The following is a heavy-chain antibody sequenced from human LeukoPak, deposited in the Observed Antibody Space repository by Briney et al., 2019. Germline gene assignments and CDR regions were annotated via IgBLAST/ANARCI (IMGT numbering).Heavy chain of an antibody. CDR1: GFTFSRYH. V-gene: IGHV3-48*01. CDR2: ISIISSTI. CDR3: ARTYERDLDY. Sequence: PGGSLRLSCAASGFTFSRYHMNWVRQAPGKGLKWVSYISIISSTIYYADSVKGRFTISRDDAKNSVYLQMNSLRAEDTAVYYCARTYERDLDYWGQGTLVTVSS. D-gene: IGHD3-3*01. J-gene: IGHJ4*02.